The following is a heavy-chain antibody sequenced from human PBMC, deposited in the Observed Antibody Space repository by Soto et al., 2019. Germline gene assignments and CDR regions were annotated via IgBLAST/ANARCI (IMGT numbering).Heavy chain of an antibody. J-gene: IGHJ4*02. CDR3: AKDRSIAVAGYFDY. CDR1: GFTFSSYA. V-gene: IGHV3-23*01. CDR2: ISGSGGST. D-gene: IGHD6-19*01. Sequence: GGSVRLSCAASGFTFSSYAMSWVRQAPGKGLEWVSAISGSGGSTYYADSVKGRFTISRDNSKNTLYLQMNSLRAEDTAVYYCAKDRSIAVAGYFDYWGQGTLVTVSS.